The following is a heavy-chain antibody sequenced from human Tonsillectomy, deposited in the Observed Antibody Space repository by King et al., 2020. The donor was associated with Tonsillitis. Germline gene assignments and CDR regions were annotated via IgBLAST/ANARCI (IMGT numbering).Heavy chain of an antibody. V-gene: IGHV4-4*02. J-gene: IGHJ4*02. CDR3: ARVGYYDSSGYYHLVY. CDR2: IYHSGST. D-gene: IGHD3-22*01. CDR1: GGSISTSDW. Sequence: VQLQESGPGLVKPSGTLSLTCAVSGGSISTSDWWSGVRQPPGKGRGWVGEIYHSGSTNTNPSPISLVTISVAKSKNQFPLKLISVTAADTAVYYCARVGYYDSSGYYHLVYWGQGTLVTVSS.